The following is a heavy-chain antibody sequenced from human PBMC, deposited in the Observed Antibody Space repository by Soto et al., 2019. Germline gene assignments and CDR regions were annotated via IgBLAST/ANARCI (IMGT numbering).Heavy chain of an antibody. Sequence: SETLSLTCTVSGGSISSGDYYWSWIRQPPGKGLEWIGYIYYSGSTYYNPSLKSRVTISVDTSKNQFSLKLSSVTAADTAVYYCAREGGQLPPGRDYYYGMDVWGQGTTVTVSS. CDR2: IYYSGST. V-gene: IGHV4-30-4*01. CDR1: GGSISSGDYY. J-gene: IGHJ6*02. D-gene: IGHD6-6*01. CDR3: AREGGQLPPGRDYYYGMDV.